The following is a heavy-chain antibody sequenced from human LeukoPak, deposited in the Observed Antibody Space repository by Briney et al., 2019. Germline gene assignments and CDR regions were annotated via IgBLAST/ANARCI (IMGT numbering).Heavy chain of an antibody. CDR3: TRDGSLYCSGGSCNDLPSDY. J-gene: IGHJ4*02. CDR2: IRSKAYGGTT. D-gene: IGHD2-15*01. V-gene: IGHV3-49*04. CDR1: GFTFGDYA. Sequence: GGSLRLSCTASGFTFGDYAMSWVRQAPGKGLEWVGFIRSKAYGGTTEYAASVKGRFTISRDDSKSIAYLQMNSLKTEDTAVYYCTRDGSLYCSGGSCNDLPSDYWGRGTLVTVSS.